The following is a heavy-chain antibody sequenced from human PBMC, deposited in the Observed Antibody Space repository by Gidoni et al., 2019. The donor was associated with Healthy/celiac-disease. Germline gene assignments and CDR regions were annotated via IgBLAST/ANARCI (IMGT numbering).Heavy chain of an antibody. CDR3: ARGYCSSTSCPGPFDY. J-gene: IGHJ4*02. CDR2: IYHSGST. D-gene: IGHD2-2*01. Sequence: QLQLQESGSGLVKPSQTLSLTCAVSGGSIRRGGYSWCWIRQPPGKGLEWIGYIYHSGSTYYNPSLKSRVTISVDRSKNQFSLKLSSVAAADTAVYYCARGYCSSTSCPGPFDYWGQGTLVTVSS. CDR1: GGSIRRGGYS. V-gene: IGHV4-30-2*01.